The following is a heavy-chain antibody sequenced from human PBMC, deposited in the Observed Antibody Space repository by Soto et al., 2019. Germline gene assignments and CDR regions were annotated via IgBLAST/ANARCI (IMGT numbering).Heavy chain of an antibody. Sequence: EVQLVESGGGLVQPGGSLKLSCAASGFTFSGSAMHWVRQASGKGLEWVGRIRSKANSYATAYAASVKGRFTISRDDSKNTAYLQMNSRKTEDTAVYYCVTYYYDSSGYSPDYWGQGTLVTVSS. V-gene: IGHV3-73*02. D-gene: IGHD3-22*01. J-gene: IGHJ4*02. CDR3: VTYYYDSSGYSPDY. CDR2: IRSKANSYAT. CDR1: GFTFSGSA.